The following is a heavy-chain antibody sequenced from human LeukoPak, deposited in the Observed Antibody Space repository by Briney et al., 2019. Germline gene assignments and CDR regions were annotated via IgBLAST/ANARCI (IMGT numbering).Heavy chain of an antibody. CDR2: IYYSGST. J-gene: IGHJ6*02. V-gene: IGHV4-59*01. Sequence: SETLSLTCTVSGGSISSYYWSWIRRPPGKGLEWIGYIYYSGSTNYNPSLKSRVTISVDTSKNQFSLKLSSVTAADTAVYYCARDLLLTGTTEEYYYYGMDVWGQGTTVTVSS. D-gene: IGHD1-20*01. CDR1: GGSISSYY. CDR3: ARDLLLTGTTEEYYYYGMDV.